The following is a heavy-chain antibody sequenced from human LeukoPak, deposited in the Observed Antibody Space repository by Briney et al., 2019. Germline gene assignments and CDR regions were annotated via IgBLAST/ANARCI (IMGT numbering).Heavy chain of an antibody. V-gene: IGHV4-39*07. D-gene: IGHD3-22*01. CDR1: GGSVSDNGFF. CDR2: VSYTGST. Sequence: SETLSLTCTVSGGSVSDNGFFWGWIRQPPGKGLEWIGSVSYTGSTHYDPSLKSRVTMSIDTSKNQFSLKLSSVTAADTAVYYCARAPRRSGYYSQYWYFDLWGRGTLVTVSS. J-gene: IGHJ2*01. CDR3: ARAPRRSGYYSQYWYFDL.